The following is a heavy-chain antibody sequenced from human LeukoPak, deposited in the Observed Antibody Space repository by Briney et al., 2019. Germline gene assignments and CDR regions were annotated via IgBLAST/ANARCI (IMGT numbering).Heavy chain of an antibody. V-gene: IGHV4-39*01. CDR3: ARREKTYSYDSSGYYYFDY. CDR2: IYYSGST. Sequence: SETLSLTCTVSGGSISSSSYYWGWIRQPPGKGLEWIGSIYYSGSTYYNPSLKSRVTISVDTSKNQFSLKLSSVTAADTAVYYCARREKTYSYDSSGYYYFDYWGQGTLVTVSS. CDR1: GGSISSSSYY. J-gene: IGHJ4*02. D-gene: IGHD3-22*01.